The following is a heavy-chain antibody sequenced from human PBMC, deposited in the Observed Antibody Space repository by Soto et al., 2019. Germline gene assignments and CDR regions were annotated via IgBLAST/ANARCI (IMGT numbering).Heavy chain of an antibody. CDR3: ARDSDYSNYDY. J-gene: IGHJ4*02. CDR2: ISSSSSYI. V-gene: IGHV3-21*01. Sequence: GESLKISCAASGFTFSSYSMNWVRQAPGKGLEWVSSISSSSSYIYYADSVKGRFTISRDNAKNSLYLQMNSLRAEDTAVYYCARDSDYSNYDYWGQGTLVTVSS. D-gene: IGHD4-4*01. CDR1: GFTFSSYS.